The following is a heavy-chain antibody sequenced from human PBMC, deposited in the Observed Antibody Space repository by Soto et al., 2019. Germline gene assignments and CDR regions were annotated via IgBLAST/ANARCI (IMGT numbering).Heavy chain of an antibody. CDR2: ISSSGTGI. CDR3: ARAYSDAFDI. Sequence: QVQLVESGGGLVKAGGSLRLSCVASGFTFSDNYMTWIRQAPGKGLEWVSYISSSGTGIYYEDSVKGRFTISRDNAKKSLYLQMSSLRAEDTAVYYCARAYSDAFDIWGQGTMVTVSS. CDR1: GFTFSDNY. J-gene: IGHJ3*02. D-gene: IGHD2-15*01. V-gene: IGHV3-11*01.